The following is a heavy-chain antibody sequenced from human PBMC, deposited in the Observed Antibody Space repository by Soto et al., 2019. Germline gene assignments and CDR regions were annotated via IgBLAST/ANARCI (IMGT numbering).Heavy chain of an antibody. CDR1: GFTFSSYS. J-gene: IGHJ3*02. CDR2: ISSSSSYI. V-gene: IGHV3-21*01. D-gene: IGHD2-2*01. CDR3: ARVGGGYQLLHAFDI. Sequence: EVRVVESGGGLVKPGGSLRLSCAASGFTFSSYSMNWVRQAPGKGLEWVSSISSSSSYIYYADSVKGRFTISRDNAKNSLYLQMNSLRAEDTAVYYCARVGGGYQLLHAFDIWGQGTMVTVSS.